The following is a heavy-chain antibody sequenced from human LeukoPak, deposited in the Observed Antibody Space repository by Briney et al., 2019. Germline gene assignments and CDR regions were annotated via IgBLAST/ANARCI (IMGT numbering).Heavy chain of an antibody. V-gene: IGHV3-23*01. J-gene: IGHJ4*02. Sequence: GGSLRLSCAASGFTFSTYVMSWVRQAPGKGPEWVSTIGASGGNTHYADSVKGRFTISRDNSKNTLYLQMNSLRAEDTAVYCCAKDSHVLAATPSYFDDWGQGTLVTVSS. D-gene: IGHD2-15*01. CDR3: AKDSHVLAATPSYFDD. CDR2: IGASGGNT. CDR1: GFTFSTYV.